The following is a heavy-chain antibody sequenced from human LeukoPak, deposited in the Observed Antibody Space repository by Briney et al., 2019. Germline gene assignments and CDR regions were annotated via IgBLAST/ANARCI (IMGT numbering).Heavy chain of an antibody. D-gene: IGHD2-8*02. V-gene: IGHV3-23*01. CDR3: AKAGGYYYYFYMDV. Sequence: GGSLRLSCAASGFTFDRYVMTWVRQAPGKGLEWVSAISGSGNTVHYADSVQGRFTISRDNSKNTLYLQMKSLRAEDTAVYYCAKAGGYYYYFYMDVWGKGTTVTVSS. CDR1: GFTFDRYV. J-gene: IGHJ6*03. CDR2: ISGSGNTV.